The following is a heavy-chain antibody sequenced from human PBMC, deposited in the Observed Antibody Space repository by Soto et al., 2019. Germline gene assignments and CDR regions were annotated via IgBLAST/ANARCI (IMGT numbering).Heavy chain of an antibody. CDR3: ARRYSSSHDF. CDR2: IYYTGST. J-gene: IGHJ4*02. V-gene: IGHV4-59*01. D-gene: IGHD6-6*01. CDR1: GGSISSYY. Sequence: QVQLQESRPELVKPSETLSLTCTVSGGSISSYYWSWIRQPPGKGLEWIGYIYYTGSTNYNPSLKSRVTISVDTSKNQFSLKLTSVTAADTAVDYCARRYSSSHDFWGQGTLVTVSS.